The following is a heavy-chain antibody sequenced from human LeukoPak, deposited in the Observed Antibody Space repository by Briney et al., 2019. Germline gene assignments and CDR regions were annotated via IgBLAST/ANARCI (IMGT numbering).Heavy chain of an antibody. D-gene: IGHD3-10*01. CDR3: ARLFYYGSGPDMDV. Sequence: SETLSLTCTVSGGPISTYYWSWIRQPPGKGLEWIGYIYHSGSTNYNPSLKSRVTISVDTSKNQFSLKLSSVTAADTAVYYCARLFYYGSGPDMDVWGKGTTVTISS. V-gene: IGHV4-59*08. CDR2: IYHSGST. CDR1: GGPISTYY. J-gene: IGHJ6*03.